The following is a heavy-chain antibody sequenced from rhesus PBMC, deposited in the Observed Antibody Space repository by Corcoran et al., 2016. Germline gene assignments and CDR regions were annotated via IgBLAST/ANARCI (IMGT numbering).Heavy chain of an antibody. J-gene: IGHJ4*01. D-gene: IGHD4-29*01. CDR2: IYGSGSIT. CDR3: ARHSTTVAVHFDY. CDR1: GGSISSNY. Sequence: QVQLQESGPGLVKPLETLSLTCAVSGGSISSNYWSWIRQAPGQGLEWIGYIYGSGSITNYNPSLKIRGTLSVDTSKNQLSLKLSSVTAADTAVYYCARHSTTVAVHFDYWGQGVLVTVSS. V-gene: IGHV4S11*01.